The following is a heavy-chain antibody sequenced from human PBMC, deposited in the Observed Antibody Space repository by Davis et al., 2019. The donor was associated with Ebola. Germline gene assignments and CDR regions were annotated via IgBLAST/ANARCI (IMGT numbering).Heavy chain of an antibody. CDR2: IYPGDSDT. J-gene: IGHJ6*03. D-gene: IGHD3-16*02. CDR3: ARNPTGLSGYYYMDV. Sequence: PGGSLRLSCKASGYSFTTYWIGWVRHIPGKGLEWMGIIYPGDSDTRYSPSFQGQVTVSADKSISTVYLQWSSLKASDTAMYYCARNPTGLSGYYYMDVWGKGTTVTVSS. CDR1: GYSFTTYW. V-gene: IGHV5-51*01.